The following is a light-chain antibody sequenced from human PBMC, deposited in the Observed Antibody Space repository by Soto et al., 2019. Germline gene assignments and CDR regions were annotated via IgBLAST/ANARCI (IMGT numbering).Light chain of an antibody. CDR3: QHRRVWPVS. CDR1: QSVSSY. J-gene: IGKJ5*01. V-gene: IGKV3-11*01. Sequence: EIVLTQAPAILSLSPGDRATLSCRASQSVSSYLTWYQQKPGQAPSLLIYAASNRATGIPDRFSGSGSGTDFTLTISRLEPEDFAVYYCQHRRVWPVSFGQGTRLEIK. CDR2: AAS.